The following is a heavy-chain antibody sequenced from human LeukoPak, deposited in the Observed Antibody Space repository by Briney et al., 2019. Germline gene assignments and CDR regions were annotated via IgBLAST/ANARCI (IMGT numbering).Heavy chain of an antibody. CDR1: GYSFTSYW. CDR3: ARHYCSGGSCGPYFDY. V-gene: IGHV5-51*01. Sequence: GESLKISCKGSGYSFTSYWIGWVRQMPGKGLEWMGIIYPGDSDTRYSPSFQGQVTISADKSISTAYLQWSSLKASDTAMYYCARHYCSGGSCGPYFDYWGQGTLVAVSS. CDR2: IYPGDSDT. D-gene: IGHD2-15*01. J-gene: IGHJ4*02.